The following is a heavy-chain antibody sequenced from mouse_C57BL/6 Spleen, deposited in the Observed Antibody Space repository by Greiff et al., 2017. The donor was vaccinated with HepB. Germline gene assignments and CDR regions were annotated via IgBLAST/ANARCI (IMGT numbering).Heavy chain of an antibody. D-gene: IGHD2-13*01. J-gene: IGHJ1*03. CDR1: GYTFTSYW. CDR3: ARRGLDLWYFDV. Sequence: QVQLQQPGAELVKPGASVKLSCKASGYTFTSYWMQWVKQRPGQGLEWIGEIDPSDSYTNYNQKFKGKATLTVDTSSSTAYMQLSSLTSEDSAVYYCARRGLDLWYFDVWGTGTTVTVSS. CDR2: IDPSDSYT. V-gene: IGHV1-50*01.